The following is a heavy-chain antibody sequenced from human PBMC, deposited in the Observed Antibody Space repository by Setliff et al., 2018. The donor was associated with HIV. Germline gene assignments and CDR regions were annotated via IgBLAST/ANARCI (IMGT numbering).Heavy chain of an antibody. CDR2: VSHSGST. J-gene: IGHJ6*02. D-gene: IGHD6-6*01. CDR1: GGSISSSNW. CDR3: ARVGDSRSPYGMDV. V-gene: IGHV4-4*02. Sequence: PSETLSLTCAVSGGSISSSNWWSWVRQPPGKGLEWIGEVSHSGSTNYNPSLKSRVTISVDTSKNQLSLILTSVTAADTAVYYCARVGDSRSPYGMDVWGQGTTVTVSS.